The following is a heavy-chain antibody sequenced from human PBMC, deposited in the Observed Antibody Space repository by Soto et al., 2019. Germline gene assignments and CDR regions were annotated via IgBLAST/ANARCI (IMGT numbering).Heavy chain of an antibody. CDR1: GGSFNSGDYH. J-gene: IGHJ4*02. CDR3: ARDGWFGEGYFDY. Sequence: SETLSLTCTVSGGSFNSGDYHWNWIRQSPEKGLEWIGYIYYSGSTYYNPSLKSRVTISVDTSKNQFSLKLSSVTAADTAVYYCARDGWFGEGYFDYWGQGTLVTVSS. D-gene: IGHD3-10*01. CDR2: IYYSGST. V-gene: IGHV4-30-4*01.